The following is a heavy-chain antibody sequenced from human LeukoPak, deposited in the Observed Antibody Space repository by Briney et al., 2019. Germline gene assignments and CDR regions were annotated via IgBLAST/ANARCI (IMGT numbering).Heavy chain of an antibody. J-gene: IGHJ4*02. CDR1: GDSASSNSAA. Sequence: SQTLSLTCAISGDSASSNSAAWNWIRQSPSRGLEWLGRTYYRSRWYNDYAISVRSRITINPDTSKNQFSLQLNSVTPEDTAVYYCARGGHFDYWGQGTLVIVSS. CDR3: ARGGHFDY. CDR2: TYYRSRWYN. D-gene: IGHD6-25*01. V-gene: IGHV6-1*01.